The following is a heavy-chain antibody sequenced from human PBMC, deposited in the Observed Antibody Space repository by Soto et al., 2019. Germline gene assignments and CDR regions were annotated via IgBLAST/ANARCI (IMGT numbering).Heavy chain of an antibody. D-gene: IGHD3-3*01. CDR1: GGSISSSSYY. V-gene: IGHV4-39*01. J-gene: IGHJ5*02. CDR2: IYYSGST. Sequence: SETLSLTCTVSGGSISSSSYYWGWIRQPPGKGLEWIGSIYYSGSTYYNPSLKSRVTISVDTSKNQFSLKLSSVTAADTAVYYCARLNWLDDFWSGYGHNWFDPWGQGTLVTVSS. CDR3: ARLNWLDDFWSGYGHNWFDP.